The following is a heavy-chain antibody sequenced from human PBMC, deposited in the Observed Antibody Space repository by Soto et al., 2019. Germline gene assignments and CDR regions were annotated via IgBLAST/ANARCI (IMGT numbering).Heavy chain of an antibody. CDR1: GFTFSTYA. V-gene: IGHV3-23*01. CDR2: ISGSGGST. D-gene: IGHD6-19*01. Sequence: GGSLRLSCAASGFTFSTYAMTWVRQAPGKGLEWVSTISGSGGSTYYADSVRGRFTISRDNSKSTLYLQMNNLRAADTAVYYCAKQSSLALAGTRGFDYWGQGTLVTVSS. J-gene: IGHJ4*02. CDR3: AKQSSLALAGTRGFDY.